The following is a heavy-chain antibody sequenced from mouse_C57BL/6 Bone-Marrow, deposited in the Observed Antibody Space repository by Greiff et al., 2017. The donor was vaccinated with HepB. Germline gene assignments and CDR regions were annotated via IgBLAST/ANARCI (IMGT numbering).Heavy chain of an antibody. Sequence: VQLQQSGPELVKPGASVKISCKASGYSFTGYYMNWVKQSPEKSLEWIGEINPSTGGTTYNQKFKAKATLTVDKSSSTAYMHLKSLTSEDSAVCYGARGRIYWDYYEYYFDYWGQGATLTVSS. V-gene: IGHV1-42*01. J-gene: IGHJ2*01. D-gene: IGHD1-1*01. CDR2: INPSTGGT. CDR1: GYSFTGYY. CDR3: ARGRIYWDYYEYYFDY.